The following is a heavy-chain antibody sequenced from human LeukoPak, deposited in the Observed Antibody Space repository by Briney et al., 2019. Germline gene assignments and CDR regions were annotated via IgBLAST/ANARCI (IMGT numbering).Heavy chain of an antibody. V-gene: IGHV3-21*01. CDR3: ARGEMATLPAY. J-gene: IGHJ4*02. CDR1: GFTFSSYE. Sequence: GGSLRLSCAASGFTFSSYEMNWVRQAPGKGLEWVSSISSSSSYIYYADSVKGRFTISRDNAKNSLYLQMNSLRAEDTAVYYCARGEMATLPAYWGQGTLVTVSS. CDR2: ISSSSSYI. D-gene: IGHD5-24*01.